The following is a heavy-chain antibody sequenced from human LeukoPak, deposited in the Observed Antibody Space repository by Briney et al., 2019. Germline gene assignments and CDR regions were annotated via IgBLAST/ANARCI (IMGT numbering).Heavy chain of an antibody. D-gene: IGHD1-7*01. V-gene: IGHV3-33*01. CDR2: MWYDESHK. CDR1: GITFSSYG. J-gene: IGHJ4*02. Sequence: PGGSLRLSCAASGITFSSYGMRWVRQAPGKGLEWVAVMWYDESHKYYADSVKGRFTISRDNSKSTMYLQMNSLRAEDTAVYFCARDGRNYDFKLDYWGQGTLVTVSS. CDR3: ARDGRNYDFKLDY.